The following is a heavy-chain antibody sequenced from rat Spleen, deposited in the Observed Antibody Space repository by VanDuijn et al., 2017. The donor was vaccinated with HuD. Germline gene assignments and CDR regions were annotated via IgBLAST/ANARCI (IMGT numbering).Heavy chain of an antibody. V-gene: IGHV5-25*01. D-gene: IGHD4-3*01. Sequence: EVQLVESGGGLVQPGRSMKLSCAALGFTFSNYYMAWVRQAPTKGLEWVASISTGGGNTYYRDSVKGRFPISRDNATSTLYLRMASLRYEDTATYYCARQGTSYYYVMDAWGQGASVTVSS. CDR1: GFTFSNYY. CDR2: ISTGGGNT. J-gene: IGHJ4*01. CDR3: ARQGTSYYYVMDA.